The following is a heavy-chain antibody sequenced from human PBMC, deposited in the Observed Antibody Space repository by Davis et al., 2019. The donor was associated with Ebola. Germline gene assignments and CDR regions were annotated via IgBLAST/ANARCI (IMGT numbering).Heavy chain of an antibody. D-gene: IGHD3-3*01. J-gene: IGHJ5*02. CDR1: GFTFDDYA. V-gene: IGHV3-9*01. Sequence: PGGSLRLSCAASGFTFDDYAMHWVRQAPGKGLEWVSGISWNSGSIGYADSVKGRFTISRDNAKNSLYLQMNSLRAEDTAVYYCARVVGYERFLEWFVPRWFDPWGQGTLVTVSS. CDR2: ISWNSGSI. CDR3: ARVVGYERFLEWFVPRWFDP.